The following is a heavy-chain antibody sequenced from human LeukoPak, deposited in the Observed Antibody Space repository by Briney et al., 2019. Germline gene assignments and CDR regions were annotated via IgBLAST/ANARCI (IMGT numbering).Heavy chain of an antibody. J-gene: IGHJ4*02. CDR2: IYYSGST. D-gene: IGHD2-15*01. CDR3: ARRGGGGSLLFDY. CDR1: GGSISSYY. V-gene: IGHV4-59*08. Sequence: SETLSLTCTVSGGSISSYYWSWIRQLPGKGLEWIGYIYYSGSTNYNPSLKNRVTISVDTSKNQFSLKLSSVTAADAAVYYCARRGGGGSLLFDYWGQGTLVTVSS.